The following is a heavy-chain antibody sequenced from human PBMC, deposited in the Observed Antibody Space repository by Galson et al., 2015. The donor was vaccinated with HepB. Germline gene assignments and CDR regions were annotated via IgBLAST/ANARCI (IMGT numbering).Heavy chain of an antibody. CDR1: GFTFSSYS. V-gene: IGHV3-48*04. CDR3: ASRDY. J-gene: IGHJ4*02. Sequence: SLRLSCAASGFTFSSYSMNWVRQAPGKGLEWVSHISSGSTTIYYADSVKGRFTISRDNAKNSLSLQMNSLRAEDTAIYYCASRDYWGQGTLVTVSS. CDR2: ISSGSTTI.